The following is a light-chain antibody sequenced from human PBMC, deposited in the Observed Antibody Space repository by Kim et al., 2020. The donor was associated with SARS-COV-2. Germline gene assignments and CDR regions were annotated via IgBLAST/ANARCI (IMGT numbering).Light chain of an antibody. CDR3: QQYNGYPYT. CDR1: QSISGS. Sequence: DIQMTQSPSTLSASVGDRVTITCRASQSISGSLAWYQQKPGKAPKFLIYKASILGSGVPSRFSGSGSGTEFSLTISSLQPDDFATYYCQQYNGYPYTFGQGTKVDIK. J-gene: IGKJ2*01. CDR2: KAS. V-gene: IGKV1-5*03.